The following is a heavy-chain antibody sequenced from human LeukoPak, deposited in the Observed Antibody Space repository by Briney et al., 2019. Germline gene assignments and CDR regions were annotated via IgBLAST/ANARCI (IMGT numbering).Heavy chain of an antibody. CDR2: IYTSGST. D-gene: IGHD2-15*01. V-gene: IGHV4-61*02. CDR3: ASLGVGYSGGWFDP. J-gene: IGHJ5*02. CDR1: GGFISSGSYY. Sequence: SQTLSLTCTVSGGFISSGSYYWSWIRQPAGKGLEWIGRIYTSGSTNYNPSLKSRVTISVDTSKNQSSLKLSSVTAADTAVYYCASLGVGYSGGWFDPWGQGTLVTVSS.